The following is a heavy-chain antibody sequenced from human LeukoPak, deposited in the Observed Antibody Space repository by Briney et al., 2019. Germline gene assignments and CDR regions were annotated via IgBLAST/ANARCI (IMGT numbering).Heavy chain of an antibody. CDR1: GFTFSSSA. Sequence: GGSLRLSCAASGFTFSSSAMSWVRQVPGKGLEWVSGISASGGSTSYADSVRGRFTISRDSSKNTLYVQMNSLRDEDTAVYHCAKSTSGWYNFDYWGQGTLDTVSS. V-gene: IGHV3-23*01. CDR3: AKSTSGWYNFDY. CDR2: ISASGGST. D-gene: IGHD6-19*01. J-gene: IGHJ4*02.